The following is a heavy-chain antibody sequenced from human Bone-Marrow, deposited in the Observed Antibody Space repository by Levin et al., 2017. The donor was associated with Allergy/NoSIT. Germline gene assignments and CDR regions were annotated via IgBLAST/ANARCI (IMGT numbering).Heavy chain of an antibody. V-gene: IGHV4-38-2*02. CDR1: GYSIVSGGYY. Sequence: SETLSLNCTVSGYSIVSGGYYWGWIRQPPGKGLEWIGNIYHSGSTYSNPSFKSRATISLDTAKNQFFLTLTSVTAADTAVYFCARDPDTWGQGKLVIVSS. CDR3: ARDPDT. J-gene: IGHJ5*02. CDR2: IYHSGST.